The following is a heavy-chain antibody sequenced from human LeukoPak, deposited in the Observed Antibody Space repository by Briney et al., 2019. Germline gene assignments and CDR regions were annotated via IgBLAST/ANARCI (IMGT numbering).Heavy chain of an antibody. CDR2: ISGSGGST. CDR1: GFTFSSYA. Sequence: PGGSLRLSCAASGFTFSSYAMSWVRQAPRKGLEWVSAISGSGGSTYYADSVKGRFTISRDNSKNTLYLQMNSLRAEDTAVYYCAKVVRNYYGMDVWGQGTTVTVSS. CDR3: AKVVRNYYGMDV. V-gene: IGHV3-23*01. J-gene: IGHJ6*02.